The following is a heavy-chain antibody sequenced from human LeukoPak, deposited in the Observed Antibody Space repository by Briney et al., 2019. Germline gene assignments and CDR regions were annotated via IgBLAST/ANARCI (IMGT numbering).Heavy chain of an antibody. CDR1: GGSISSGGSY. V-gene: IGHV4-31*03. Sequence: PSETLSLTCTVSGGSISSGGSYWRWIRQHPGKGLEWIGYIYYSGSTYYNPSLKSRVTISVDTSKNQFSLKLSSVTAADTAVYYCASDVPYGSGNDYWGQGTLVTVSS. J-gene: IGHJ4*02. D-gene: IGHD3-10*01. CDR3: ASDVPYGSGNDY. CDR2: IYYSGST.